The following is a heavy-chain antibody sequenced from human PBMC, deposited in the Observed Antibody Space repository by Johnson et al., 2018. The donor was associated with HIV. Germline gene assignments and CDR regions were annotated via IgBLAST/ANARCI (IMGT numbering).Heavy chain of an antibody. V-gene: IGHV3-43*01. CDR1: GFTFDDYT. D-gene: IGHD5-18*01. J-gene: IGHJ3*02. CDR3: AKDKVDTAMVSDAFDI. Sequence: VQLVESGGVVVQPGGSLRLSCAASGFTFDDYTMHWVRQAPGKGLEWVSLISWDGGSTYYADSVKGRFTISRDNSKNSLYLQMNSLRAEDTAVYYCAKDKVDTAMVSDAFDIWGQGTMVTVSS. CDR2: ISWDGGST.